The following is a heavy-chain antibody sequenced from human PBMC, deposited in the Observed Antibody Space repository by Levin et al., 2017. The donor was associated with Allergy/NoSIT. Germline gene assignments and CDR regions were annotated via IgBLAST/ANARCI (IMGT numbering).Heavy chain of an antibody. CDR1: GFTFSDYY. CDR2: ISSSGSTI. Sequence: GESLKISCAASGFTFSDYYMSWIRQAPGKGLEWVSYISSSGSTIYYADSVKGRFTISRDNAKNSLYLQMNSLRAEDTAVYYCARGRYSYGPPDAFDIWGQGTMVTVSS. J-gene: IGHJ3*02. V-gene: IGHV3-11*01. CDR3: ARGRYSYGPPDAFDI. D-gene: IGHD5-18*01.